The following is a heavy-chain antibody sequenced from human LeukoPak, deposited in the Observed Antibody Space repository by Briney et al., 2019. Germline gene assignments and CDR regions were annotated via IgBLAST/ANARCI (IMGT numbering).Heavy chain of an antibody. CDR2: IYRSGST. Sequence: SQTLSLTCAVSGGSISSGGYSWSWIRQPPGKGLEWIGYIYRSGSTYYNPSLKSRVTISVDRSKNQFSLKLSSVTAADTAVYYCARGVYYDSSGYYLGYFDYWGQGTLVTVSS. J-gene: IGHJ4*02. CDR1: GGSISSGGYS. CDR3: ARGVYYDSSGYYLGYFDY. V-gene: IGHV4-30-2*01. D-gene: IGHD3-22*01.